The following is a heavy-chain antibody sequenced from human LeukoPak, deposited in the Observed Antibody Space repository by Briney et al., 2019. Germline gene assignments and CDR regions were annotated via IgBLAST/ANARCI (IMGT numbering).Heavy chain of an antibody. CDR1: GGSISSYY. Sequence: SETLSLTCTVSGGSISSYYWSWIRQPPGKGLEWIGYIYYSGSTYYNPSLKSRVTISVDTSKNQFSLKLSSVTAADTAVYYCARDKYYGPPGYWGQGTLVTVSS. J-gene: IGHJ4*02. V-gene: IGHV4-59*12. D-gene: IGHD3-10*01. CDR3: ARDKYYGPPGY. CDR2: IYYSGST.